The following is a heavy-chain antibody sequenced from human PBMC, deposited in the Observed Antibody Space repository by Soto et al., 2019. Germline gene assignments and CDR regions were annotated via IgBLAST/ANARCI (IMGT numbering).Heavy chain of an antibody. J-gene: IGHJ4*02. CDR2: IYFSGST. CDR3: AHDSHGGNTYFDL. D-gene: IGHD1-26*01. CDR1: GGSISSGNFY. Sequence: VQLQESGPGLVRPSETLSLTCTVSGGSISSGNFYWSWIRQPPGKGLEWIGYIYFSGSTSYSPSLKSRLTISLNTSNNQLYLKLTSVTAADTAVYYCAHDSHGGNTYFDLWGQGALVTVSS. V-gene: IGHV4-30-4*01.